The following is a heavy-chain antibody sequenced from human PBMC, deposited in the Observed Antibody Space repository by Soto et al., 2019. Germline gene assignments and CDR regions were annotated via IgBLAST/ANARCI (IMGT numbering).Heavy chain of an antibody. D-gene: IGHD2-15*01. J-gene: IGHJ6*03. CDR1: GGSISSYY. CDR2: IYYSGST. CDR3: ARRVEEGYCSGGSCSELYYYYMDV. Sequence: SETLSLTCTVSGGSISSYYGSWIRQPPGKGLEWIGYIYYSGSTNYNPSLKSRVTISVDTSKNQFSLKLSSVTAADTAVYYCARRVEEGYCSGGSCSELYYYYMDVWGKGTTVTVSS. V-gene: IGHV4-59*08.